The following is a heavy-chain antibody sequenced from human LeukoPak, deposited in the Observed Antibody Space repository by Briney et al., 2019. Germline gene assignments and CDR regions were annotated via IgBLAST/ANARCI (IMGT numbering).Heavy chain of an antibody. J-gene: IGHJ4*02. CDR1: GFTFSSYA. CDR2: ISGSGGRT. D-gene: IGHD7-27*01. CDR3: ARNWGLDY. Sequence: GGSLRLSCAASGFTFSSYAMSWVRQAPGKGLEWVSVISGSGGRTYYADSVKGRFTISRDNSKNTLYLQMNSLRVEDTAVYYCARNWGLDYWGQGTLVTVSS. V-gene: IGHV3-23*01.